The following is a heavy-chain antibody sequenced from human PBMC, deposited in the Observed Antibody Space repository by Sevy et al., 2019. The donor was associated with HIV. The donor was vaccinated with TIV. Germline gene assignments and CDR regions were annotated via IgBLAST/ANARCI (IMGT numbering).Heavy chain of an antibody. CDR3: ARDRYYDASGYYYYYYGMDV. CDR2: IDCGGST. V-gene: IGHV3-66*01. CDR1: GFTVSGNS. D-gene: IGHD3-22*01. Sequence: GGSLRLSCEASGFTVSGNSMAWVRLAPGKGLEWVSLIDCGGSTYYADSVKGRFTISRDNAKNTLYLQMNPLRAEDTAVYFCARDRYYDASGYYYYYYGMDVWGQGTTVTVSS. J-gene: IGHJ6*02.